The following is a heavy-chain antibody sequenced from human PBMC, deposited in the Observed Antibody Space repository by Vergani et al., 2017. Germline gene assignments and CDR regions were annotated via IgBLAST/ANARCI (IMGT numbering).Heavy chain of an antibody. Sequence: QVQLVQSGAEVKKPGASVKVSCKASGYTFTGYYMHWVRQAPGQGLEWMGWINPNSGGTNYAQKFQGRVTMTRDTSISKAYMELSRLRSDDTAVYYCASKRGGSSGSAAFPGSYYYGMDVWGQGTTVTVSS. CDR3: ASKRGGSSGSAAFPGSYYYGMDV. D-gene: IGHD3-22*01. V-gene: IGHV1-2*02. CDR2: INPNSGGT. CDR1: GYTFTGYY. J-gene: IGHJ6*02.